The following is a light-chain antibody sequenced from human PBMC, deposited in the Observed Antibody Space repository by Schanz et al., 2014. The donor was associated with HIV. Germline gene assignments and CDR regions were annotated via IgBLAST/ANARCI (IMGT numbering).Light chain of an antibody. V-gene: IGLV2-14*01. CDR1: SSDVGGYNY. CDR3: QSFDSSLNGVV. Sequence: QSALTQPASVSGSPGQSIAISCTGTSSDVGGYNYVSWYQQHPGKAPKLLIFEVNKRPSGVPARFSGSKSGSSASLAISGLQAEDEADYFCQSFDSSLNGVVFGGGTKLTVL. CDR2: EVN. J-gene: IGLJ3*02.